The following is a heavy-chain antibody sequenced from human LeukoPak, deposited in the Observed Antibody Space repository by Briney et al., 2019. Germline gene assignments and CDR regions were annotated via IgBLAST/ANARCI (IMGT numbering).Heavy chain of an antibody. CDR2: FDPEDGDT. CDR1: GYTLTELS. Sequence: ASVKVSCKVSGYTLTELSMHWVRQAPGKGLEWMGGFDPEDGDTIYAQKFQGRVTMTEDTSTDTAYMELSSLRSEDTAVYYCTLAAADGNHWFDPWGQGTLVTVSS. D-gene: IGHD6-13*01. V-gene: IGHV1-24*01. J-gene: IGHJ5*02. CDR3: TLAAADGNHWFDP.